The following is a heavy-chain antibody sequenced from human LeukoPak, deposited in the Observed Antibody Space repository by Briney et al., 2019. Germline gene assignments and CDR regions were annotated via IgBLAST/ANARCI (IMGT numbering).Heavy chain of an antibody. CDR3: ARAGDIVVVPAALHYYYYGMDV. V-gene: IGHV1-18*01. CDR1: GYTFTSYG. J-gene: IGHJ6*02. D-gene: IGHD2-2*01. CDR2: ISAYNGNT. Sequence: ASVKVSCKASGYTFTSYGISWVRQAPGQGLEWMGWISAYNGNTNYAQKLQGRVTMTTDTSTSTAYMELRSLRSDDTAVYYCARAGDIVVVPAALHYYYYGMDVWGQGTTVTVSS.